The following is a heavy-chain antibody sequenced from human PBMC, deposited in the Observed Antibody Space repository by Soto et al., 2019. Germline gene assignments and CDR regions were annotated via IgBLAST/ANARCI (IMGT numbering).Heavy chain of an antibody. Sequence: QVQLQESGPGLVKPSETLSLTCTVSGGSISSYYWSWIRQPPGKGLEWIGYIYYSGSTNYNPSLKSRVTISVDTSKNQFSLKLSSVTAADTAVYYCARGDYYGSGSYYTWFDYWGQGTLVTVSS. V-gene: IGHV4-59*01. CDR3: ARGDYYGSGSYYTWFDY. CDR1: GGSISSYY. CDR2: IYYSGST. J-gene: IGHJ4*02. D-gene: IGHD3-10*01.